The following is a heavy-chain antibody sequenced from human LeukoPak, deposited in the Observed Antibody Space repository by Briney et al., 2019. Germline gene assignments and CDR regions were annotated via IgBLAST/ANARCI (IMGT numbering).Heavy chain of an antibody. V-gene: IGHV3-23*01. J-gene: IGHJ4*02. D-gene: IGHD2-15*01. CDR3: AKGPSRYCSGGSCYSDY. CDR2: ISYSGGST. CDR1: GFTFSSYA. Sequence: GGSLRLSCAASGFTFSSYAMSWVRQAPGKGLEWVSDISYSGGSTYYADSVKGRFTISRDNSKNTLYLQMSSLRAEDTAVYFCAKGPSRYCSGGSCYSDYWGPGTLVTVSS.